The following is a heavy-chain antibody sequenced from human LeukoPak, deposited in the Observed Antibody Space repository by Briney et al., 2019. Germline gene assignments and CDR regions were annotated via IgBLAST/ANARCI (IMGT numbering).Heavy chain of an antibody. CDR1: GFTFSSYG. CDR2: ISYDGSNK. V-gene: IGHV3-30*03. D-gene: IGHD4-17*01. Sequence: GGSLRLSCAASGFTFSSYGMHWVRQVPGKGLEWVAVISYDGSNKYYADSVKGRFTISRDNSKNTLYLQMNSLRAEDTAVYYCAREFRDYGGSDAFDIWGQGTMVTVSS. J-gene: IGHJ3*02. CDR3: AREFRDYGGSDAFDI.